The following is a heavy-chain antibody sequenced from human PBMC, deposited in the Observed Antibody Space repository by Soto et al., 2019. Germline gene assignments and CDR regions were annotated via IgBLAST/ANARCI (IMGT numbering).Heavy chain of an antibody. V-gene: IGHV4-31*03. J-gene: IGHJ6*02. D-gene: IGHD5-12*01. CDR1: GGSISSGGYY. Sequence: QVQLQESGPGLVKPSQTLSLTCTVSGGSISSGGYYWSWIRQHPGKGLEWIGYIYYSGSTYYNPSLKSRVTISVDTSKNQFSLKLSSVTAADTAVSYWAASCVACGGFNYYGMDVWGQGTTVTVSS. CDR2: IYYSGST. CDR3: AASCVACGGFNYYGMDV.